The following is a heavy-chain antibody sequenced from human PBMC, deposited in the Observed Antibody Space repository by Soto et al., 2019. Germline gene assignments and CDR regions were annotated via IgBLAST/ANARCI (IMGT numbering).Heavy chain of an antibody. J-gene: IGHJ3*02. CDR1: GGSISSGGYS. V-gene: IGHV4-30-2*01. D-gene: IGHD6-19*01. CDR2: IYHSGST. Sequence: TLSLTCAVSGGSISSGGYSWSWIRQPPGKGLEWIGYIYHSGSTYYNPSLKSRVTISVDRSKNQFSLKLSSVTAADTAVYYCARAEGYSSGWADDFDIWGQGTMVTVSS. CDR3: ARAEGYSSGWADDFDI.